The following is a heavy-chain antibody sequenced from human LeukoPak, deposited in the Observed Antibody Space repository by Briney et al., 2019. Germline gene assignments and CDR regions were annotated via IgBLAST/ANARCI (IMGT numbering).Heavy chain of an antibody. CDR1: GESFSGYY. CDR3: TRPWQRRYYMDV. CDR2: INHSGRT. Sequence: SETLSLTCAVYGESFSGYYWTWVRQPPGKGLKWIGDINHSGRTTYNPSLKSRVITSVDTSKNLFSLNLTSVTAADTAVYYCTRPWQRRYYMDVWGKGTTVAVSS. J-gene: IGHJ6*03. V-gene: IGHV4-34*01.